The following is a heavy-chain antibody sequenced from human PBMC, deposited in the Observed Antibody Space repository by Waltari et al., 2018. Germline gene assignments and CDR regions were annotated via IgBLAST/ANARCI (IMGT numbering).Heavy chain of an antibody. CDR1: GYTFTAYY. CDR2: INANTGDS. J-gene: IGHJ4*02. CDR3: ARETLPGNKIIDY. Sequence: QVQLVQSGAEVKEPGASVKVSCKTSGYTFTAYYLHWVRQAPGQGLEWMDWINANTGDSKSAQTFQGRVTVTRETSITTAYLELSGLRSDDTALYYCARETLPGNKIIDYWGQGTLVTVSS. V-gene: IGHV1-2*02. D-gene: IGHD1-1*01.